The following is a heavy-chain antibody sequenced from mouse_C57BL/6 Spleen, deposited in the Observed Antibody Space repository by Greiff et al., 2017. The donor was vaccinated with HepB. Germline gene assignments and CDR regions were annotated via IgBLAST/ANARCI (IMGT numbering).Heavy chain of an antibody. V-gene: IGHV5-12*01. CDR2: ISNGGGRT. CDR3: ARRGYYDYWGCAY. J-gene: IGHJ3*01. Sequence: EVQLVESGGGLVQPGGSLTLSCAASGFTFSDYYMCWVRQTPEKRLEWVAYISNGGGRTYYPDTLKGRFTISRDNAKTTLYLQMSRLKSEDTAMYYCARRGYYDYWGCAYWGQGTLLTVSA. D-gene: IGHD2-4*01. CDR1: GFTFSDYY.